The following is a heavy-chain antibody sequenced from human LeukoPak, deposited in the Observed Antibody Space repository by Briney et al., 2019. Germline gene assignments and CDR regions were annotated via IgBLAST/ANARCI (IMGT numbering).Heavy chain of an antibody. D-gene: IGHD6-13*01. J-gene: IGHJ4*02. V-gene: IGHV3-33*01. CDR2: IWYGGSNK. CDR1: GLTFSDYG. CDR3: ARVSRGQQLVPGAFDY. Sequence: GGSLRLSCAASGLTFSDYGMHWVRQAPGKGLEWVAVIWYGGSNKYYADSVKGRFTISRDNSKNTLYLQMNSLRAEDTAVYYCARVSRGQQLVPGAFDYWGQGTLVTVSS.